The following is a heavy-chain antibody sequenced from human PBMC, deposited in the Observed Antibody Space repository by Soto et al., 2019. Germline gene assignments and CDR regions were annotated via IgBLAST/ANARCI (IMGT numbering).Heavy chain of an antibody. J-gene: IGHJ6*02. CDR2: ISYDGSNK. CDR1: GFTFSSYG. Sequence: QVQLVESGGGVVQPGRSLRLSCAASGFTFSSYGMHWVRQAPGKGLEWVAVISYDGSNKYYADSVKGRFTISRDNSKNTLYLQMNSLRAEDTAVYYCAKDRADLAVAGLYYYDGMDVWGQGTTVTVSS. D-gene: IGHD6-19*01. V-gene: IGHV3-30*18. CDR3: AKDRADLAVAGLYYYDGMDV.